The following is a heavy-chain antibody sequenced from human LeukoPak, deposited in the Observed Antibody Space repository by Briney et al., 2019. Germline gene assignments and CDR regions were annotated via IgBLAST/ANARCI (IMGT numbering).Heavy chain of an antibody. CDR2: ICYSGST. CDR1: GGSISSYY. V-gene: IGHV4-59*01. Sequence: SETLSLTCTVSGGSISSYYLSWIRQPPGKGLEWIGYICYSGSTNYNPSLKSRVTISVDTSKNQFSLKLCSVTAADTAVYYCAASGGSYATTVDYWGQGTLVTVSS. D-gene: IGHD1-26*01. CDR3: AASGGSYATTVDY. J-gene: IGHJ4*02.